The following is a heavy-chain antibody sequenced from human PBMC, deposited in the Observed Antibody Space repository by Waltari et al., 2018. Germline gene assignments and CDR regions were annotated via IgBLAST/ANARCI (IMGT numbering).Heavy chain of an antibody. J-gene: IGHJ5*02. CDR2: INPNSGGT. CDR3: ARDHSSGWYGVRYNWFDP. Sequence: QVQLVQSGAEVKKPGASVKVSCKASGYTFTGYYMHWVRQAPGQGLEWMGRINPNSGGTNYAQKFQCRVTMTRDTSISTAYMELSRLRSDDTAVYYCARDHSSGWYGVRYNWFDPWGQGTLVTVSS. CDR1: GYTFTGYY. D-gene: IGHD6-19*01. V-gene: IGHV1-2*06.